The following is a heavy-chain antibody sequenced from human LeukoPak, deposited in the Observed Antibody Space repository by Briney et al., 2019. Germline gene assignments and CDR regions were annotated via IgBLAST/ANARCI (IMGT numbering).Heavy chain of an antibody. CDR3: AKDYSAYNYLADFDY. CDR1: GFTFNSYD. V-gene: IGHV3-23*01. J-gene: IGHJ4*02. CDR2: ISGSGGT. Sequence: GGSLRLSCAASGFTFNSYDMSWVRQAPGKGLDWVSAISGSGGTYYAESVKGRFTVSRDNSNNTLYLQMDGMRAEVTAVYYCAKDYSAYNYLADFDYWGQGTLVTVSS. D-gene: IGHD5-24*01.